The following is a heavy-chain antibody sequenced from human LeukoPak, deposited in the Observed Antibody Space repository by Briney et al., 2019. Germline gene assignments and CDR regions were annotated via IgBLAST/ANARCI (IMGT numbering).Heavy chain of an antibody. D-gene: IGHD2-2*01. Sequence: PGGSLRLSCAASGFTFSSYAMHWVRQAPGKGLEWVAVISYDGSNKYYADSVKGRFTISRDNSKNTLYLQMNSLRAEDTAVYYCARRTSRYYYYYMDVWGKGTTVTVSS. J-gene: IGHJ6*03. V-gene: IGHV3-30-3*01. CDR2: ISYDGSNK. CDR3: ARRTSRYYYYYMDV. CDR1: GFTFSSYA.